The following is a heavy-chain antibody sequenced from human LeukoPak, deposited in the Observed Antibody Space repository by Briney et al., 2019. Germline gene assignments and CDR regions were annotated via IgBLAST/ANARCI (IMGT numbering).Heavy chain of an antibody. D-gene: IGHD3-16*01. CDR2: IYPGDSDT. CDR1: GYSFTSYW. J-gene: IGHJ4*02. V-gene: IGHV5-51*01. CDR3: ARPGQLGEYTPYHFDY. Sequence: GESLKISCKGSGYSFTSYWIGWVRQMPGKGLEWMGIIYPGDSDTRYSPSFQGQVTISADKSINTAYLQWSSLKASDTAMYYCARPGQLGEYTPYHFDYWGQGILVTVS.